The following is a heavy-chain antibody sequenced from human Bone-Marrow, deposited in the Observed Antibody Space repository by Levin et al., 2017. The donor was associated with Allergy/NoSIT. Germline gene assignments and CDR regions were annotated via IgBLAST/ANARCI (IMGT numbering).Heavy chain of an antibody. D-gene: IGHD6-13*01. V-gene: IGHV3-7*01. Sequence: PSETLSLTCAASGFTFSNLWMTWVRQAPGKGLEWVANIKPDGSENYYVDSVRGRFTISRDNAKNSLYLQMNSLRAEDTAVYYCARGGSSSSYYWHDWGQGTLVTVSS. CDR2: IKPDGSEN. CDR3: ARGGSSSSYYWHD. J-gene: IGHJ4*02. CDR1: GFTFSNLW.